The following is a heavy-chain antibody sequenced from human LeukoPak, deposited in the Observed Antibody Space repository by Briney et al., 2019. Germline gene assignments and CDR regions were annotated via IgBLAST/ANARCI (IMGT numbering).Heavy chain of an antibody. CDR2: IYYRVTS. CDR3: ARAVGGDGSGSL. CDR1: GDSINTYY. J-gene: IGHJ4*02. V-gene: IGHV4-59*01. D-gene: IGHD3-10*01. Sequence: SETLSLTCTVSGDSINTYYWSWIRQPPGKGLEWIGYIYYRVTSDYNPSLKSRVTMSVDMSTSQISLKLSSVTAADTAVYYCARAVGGDGSGSLWGPGTLVAVSS.